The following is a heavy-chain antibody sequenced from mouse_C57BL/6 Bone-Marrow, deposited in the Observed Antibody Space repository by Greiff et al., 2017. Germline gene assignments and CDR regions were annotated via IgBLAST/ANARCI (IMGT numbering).Heavy chain of an antibody. J-gene: IGHJ3*01. CDR1: GYAFTNYL. CDR2: INPGSGGS. Sequence: VQLQQSGAELVRPGTSVKVSCKASGYAFTNYLIEWVKQRPGPGLEWIGVINPGSGGSNYHEKFKGTATLTADKSSSTAYMQLSSLTSEYSAVYFCAKSESCDSWFAYWGQGTLVTVSA. V-gene: IGHV1-54*01. CDR3: AKSESCDSWFAY.